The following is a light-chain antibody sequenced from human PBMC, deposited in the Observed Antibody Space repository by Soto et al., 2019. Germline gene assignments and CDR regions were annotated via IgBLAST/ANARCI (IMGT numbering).Light chain of an antibody. Sequence: QSALTQPASVSGSPGQSITISCTGTSSDVGGYNYVSWYQQHPGKAPKLMIYDVSNRPSGISDRFSGSKSGNTASLTISGLQEEDEADYYCTSYTTRSTWVFGGGTKLTVL. CDR3: TSYTTRSTWV. J-gene: IGLJ3*02. CDR2: DVS. CDR1: SSDVGGYNY. V-gene: IGLV2-14*03.